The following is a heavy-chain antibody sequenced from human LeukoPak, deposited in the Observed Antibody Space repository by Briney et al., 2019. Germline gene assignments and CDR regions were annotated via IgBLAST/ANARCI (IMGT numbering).Heavy chain of an antibody. D-gene: IGHD3-10*01. CDR2: IFHTGST. Sequence: GSLRLSCAASGFTFSSYWMSWVRQPPGKGLEWIGQIFHTGSTNSNPSLKGRVTISVDESRNQFSLRLSSVTAADTAMYYCASFHRWKVRAPLVYWGQGTLVTVSS. V-gene: IGHV4-4*02. CDR1: GFTFSSYW. J-gene: IGHJ4*02. CDR3: ASFHRWKVRAPLVY.